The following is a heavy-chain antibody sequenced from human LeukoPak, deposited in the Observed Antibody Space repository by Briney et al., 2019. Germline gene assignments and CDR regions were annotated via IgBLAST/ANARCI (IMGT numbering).Heavy chain of an antibody. D-gene: IGHD3-9*01. J-gene: IGHJ4*02. CDR1: GFTFSSYW. Sequence: GGSLRLSCAASGFTFSSYWMSWVRQAPGKGLEWVSGISGSGGSTYYADSVKGRFTISRDNSKNTLYLQMNSLRTEDTAVYYCAKEGDFYDILTDYWGQGTLVTVSS. V-gene: IGHV3-23*01. CDR3: AKEGDFYDILTDY. CDR2: ISGSGGST.